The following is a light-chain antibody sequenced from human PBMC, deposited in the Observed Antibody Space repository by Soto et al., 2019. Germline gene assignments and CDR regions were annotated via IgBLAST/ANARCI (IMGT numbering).Light chain of an antibody. Sequence: DIHMTQSPSSLSAAVRDRVTITCRAGQSISSWLAWYQQKLGKAPKILIYDASSLESGVPSRFSGSGSGTEFTLTISSLQPDDFATYYCQQYNSYSWTFGQGTKADVK. CDR1: QSISSW. V-gene: IGKV1-5*01. CDR2: DAS. J-gene: IGKJ1*01. CDR3: QQYNSYSWT.